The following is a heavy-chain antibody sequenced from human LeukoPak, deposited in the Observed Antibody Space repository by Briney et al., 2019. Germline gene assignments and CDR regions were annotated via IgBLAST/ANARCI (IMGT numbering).Heavy chain of an antibody. D-gene: IGHD6-13*01. J-gene: IGHJ4*02. V-gene: IGHV1-46*01. Sequence: GASVKVSCKASGYTFTSYYMHWVRQAPGRGLEWMGIINPSGGSTSYAQKFQGRVTITADKSTSTAYMELSSLRSEDTAVYYCAREGDSSSTFDYWGQGTLVTVSS. CDR2: INPSGGST. CDR1: GYTFTSYY. CDR3: AREGDSSSTFDY.